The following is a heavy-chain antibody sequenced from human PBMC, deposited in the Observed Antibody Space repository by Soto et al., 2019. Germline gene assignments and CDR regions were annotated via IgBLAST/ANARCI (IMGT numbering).Heavy chain of an antibody. CDR2: INPSGGST. J-gene: IGHJ4*02. CDR1: GYTLTSYY. CDR3: AREKSGYSYGHYFDY. V-gene: IGHV1-46*01. Sequence: GASVKVSCKASGYTLTSYYMHWVRQAPGQGLEWMGIINPSGGSTSYAQRFQGRVTMTRDTSTSTVYMELSSLRSEDTAVYYCAREKSGYSYGHYFDYWGQGTLVTVSS. D-gene: IGHD5-18*01.